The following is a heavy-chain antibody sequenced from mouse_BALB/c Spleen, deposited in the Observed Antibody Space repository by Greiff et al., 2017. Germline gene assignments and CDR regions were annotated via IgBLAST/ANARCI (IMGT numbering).Heavy chain of an antibody. CDR1: GYTFSSYW. V-gene: IGHV1-9*01. CDR2: VLPGSGST. Sequence: QVQLQQSGAELMKPGASVKISCKATGYTFSSYWIEWVKQRPGHGLEWIGEVLPGSGSTNYNEKFKGKATFTADTSSNTAYMQLSSLTSEDSAVYYCARVGSSYWYFDVWGAGTTVTVSS. CDR3: ARVGSSYWYFDV. D-gene: IGHD1-1*01. J-gene: IGHJ1*01.